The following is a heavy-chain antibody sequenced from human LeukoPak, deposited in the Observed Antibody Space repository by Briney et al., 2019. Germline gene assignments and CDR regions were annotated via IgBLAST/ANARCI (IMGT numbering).Heavy chain of an antibody. Sequence: GGSLRLSCAGSGFTFSGYSLNWVRQAPGKGLEWVSSITSSGSSMYYADSVKGRFTISRDNAKNSLYLQMNSLRAEDTAVYYCARVYFGYDILTGNLGRNYWYFDLWGRGTLVTVSS. V-gene: IGHV3-21*01. CDR2: ITSSGSSM. D-gene: IGHD3-9*01. CDR3: ARVYFGYDILTGNLGRNYWYFDL. CDR1: GFTFSGYS. J-gene: IGHJ2*01.